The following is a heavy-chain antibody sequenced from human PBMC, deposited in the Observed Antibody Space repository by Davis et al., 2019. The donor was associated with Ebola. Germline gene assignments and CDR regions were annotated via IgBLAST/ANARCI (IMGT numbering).Heavy chain of an antibody. J-gene: IGHJ4*02. CDR2: MRSSGFTL. D-gene: IGHD1-1*01. CDR3: AKDGEEKSTTFYLDN. CDR1: GFIISSYS. Sequence: GESLKISCAASGFIISSYSMNWVRQAPGKGLEWVAYMRSSGFTLHYADSVKGRFTISRDNSNNTLYLQMHGLRVEDTGVYYCAKDGEEKSTTFYLDNWGQGTHVTVSS. V-gene: IGHV3-48*04.